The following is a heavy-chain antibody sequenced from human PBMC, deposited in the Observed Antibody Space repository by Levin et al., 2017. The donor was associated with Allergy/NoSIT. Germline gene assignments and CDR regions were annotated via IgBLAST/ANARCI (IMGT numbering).Heavy chain of an antibody. CDR2: IIPIFGTA. Sequence: KISCKASGGTFSSYAISWVRQAPGQGLEWMGGIIPIFGTANYAQKFQGRVTITADESTSTAYMELSSLRSEDTAVYYCARYYGSGSYFAYWGQGTLVTVSS. D-gene: IGHD3-10*01. CDR1: GGTFSSYA. J-gene: IGHJ4*02. CDR3: ARYYGSGSYFAY. V-gene: IGHV1-69*01.